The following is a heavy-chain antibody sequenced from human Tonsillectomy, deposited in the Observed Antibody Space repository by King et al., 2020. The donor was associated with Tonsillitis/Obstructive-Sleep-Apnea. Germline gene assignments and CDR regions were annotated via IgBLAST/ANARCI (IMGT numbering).Heavy chain of an antibody. D-gene: IGHD2-2*01. Sequence: VQLQQWGAGLLKPSETLSLTCAVYGGSFSGYYWSWIRQPPGKGLEWIGEINHSGSTNYNPSLKSRVTISVDTSKNQFSLKLSSVTAADTAVYYCARVEESRYCSSTSCYYYYYMDV. CDR2: INHSGST. V-gene: IGHV4-34*01. CDR1: GGSFSGYY. J-gene: IGHJ6*03. CDR3: ARVEESRYCSSTSCYYYYYMDV.